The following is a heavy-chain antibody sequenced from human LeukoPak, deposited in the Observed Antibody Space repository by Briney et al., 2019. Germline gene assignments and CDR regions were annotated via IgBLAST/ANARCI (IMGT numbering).Heavy chain of an antibody. CDR2: IYYSGST. CDR1: GGSISSGGYY. Sequence: PSQTLSLTCTVSGGSISSGGYYWSWIRQHPGKGLEWIGYIYYSGSTNYNPSLKSRVTISVDTSKNQFSLKLSSVTAADTAVYYCARAGVAAAGTRDYWGQGTLVTVSS. J-gene: IGHJ4*02. CDR3: ARAGVAAAGTRDY. D-gene: IGHD6-13*01. V-gene: IGHV4-31*03.